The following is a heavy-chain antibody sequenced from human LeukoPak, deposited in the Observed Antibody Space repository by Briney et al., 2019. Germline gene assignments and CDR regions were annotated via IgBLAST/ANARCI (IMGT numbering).Heavy chain of an antibody. D-gene: IGHD2-21*02. CDR3: ACGGDPSPWDY. CDR1: GGSISSGGYY. CDR2: IYYSGST. J-gene: IGHJ4*02. V-gene: IGHV4-31*03. Sequence: SETLSLTCTVSGGSISSGGYYWSWIRQHPGKGLEWIGYIYYSGSTYYNPSLKSRVTISVDTSKNQFSLKLSSVTAADTAVYYCACGGDPSPWDYWGQGTLVTVSS.